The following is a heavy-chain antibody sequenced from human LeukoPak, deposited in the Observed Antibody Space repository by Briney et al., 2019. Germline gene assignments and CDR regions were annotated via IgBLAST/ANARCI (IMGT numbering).Heavy chain of an antibody. CDR2: IYYTGST. CDR3: AREASGAAFDI. CDR1: GGSISSYY. J-gene: IGHJ3*02. Sequence: SETLSLTRTVSGGSISSYYWSWIRQPPGKGLEWIGYIYYTGSTNYNPSLKSRVTISVDTSKNQFSLKLSSVTAADTAVYYCAREASGAAFDIWGQGTMVTVSS. D-gene: IGHD3-10*01. V-gene: IGHV4-59*01.